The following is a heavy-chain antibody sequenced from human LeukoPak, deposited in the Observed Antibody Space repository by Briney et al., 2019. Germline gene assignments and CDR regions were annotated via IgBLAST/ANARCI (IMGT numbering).Heavy chain of an antibody. Sequence: SETLSLTCTVSGGSISSYYWSWIRQPAGKGLEWIGRIYTSESTNYNPSLKSRVTMSVDTSKNQFSLKLRSVTAADTAVYYCARGGPTVAYGTDPFDYWGQGTLVTVSS. V-gene: IGHV4-4*07. CDR3: ARGGPTVAYGTDPFDY. CDR1: GGSISSYY. CDR2: IYTSEST. D-gene: IGHD6-19*01. J-gene: IGHJ4*02.